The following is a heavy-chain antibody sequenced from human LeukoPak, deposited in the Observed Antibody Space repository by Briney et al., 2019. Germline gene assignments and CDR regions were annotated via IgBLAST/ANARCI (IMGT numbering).Heavy chain of an antibody. Sequence: GWSLRLSCAASGFTFNSNAMSWVRQAPGKGLEWVSAIRGSGGSRYYADSVKGRFTISRDNSKNTLYLQMNSLRAEDTAVYYCAKDLLIAVAGLFDYWGQGTLVTASS. V-gene: IGHV3-23*01. D-gene: IGHD6-19*01. CDR2: IRGSGGSR. CDR3: AKDLLIAVAGLFDY. CDR1: GFTFNSNA. J-gene: IGHJ4*02.